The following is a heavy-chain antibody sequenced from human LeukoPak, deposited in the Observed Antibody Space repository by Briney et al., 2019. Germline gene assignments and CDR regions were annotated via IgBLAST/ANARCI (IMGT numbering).Heavy chain of an antibody. Sequence: PSQTLSLTCAVSGGSISSGGYCWSCIPPPPGQGLEWLGYIYHRGSTYYYPSLKSRVTISVDRSKNQFSLKLSSVPAADTAVYYCSRTGSGYDGDWCEGTRVSVST. V-gene: IGHV4-30-2*01. J-gene: IGHJ4*02. CDR3: SRTGSGYDGD. CDR1: GGSISSGGYC. CDR2: IYHRGST. D-gene: IGHD5-12*01.